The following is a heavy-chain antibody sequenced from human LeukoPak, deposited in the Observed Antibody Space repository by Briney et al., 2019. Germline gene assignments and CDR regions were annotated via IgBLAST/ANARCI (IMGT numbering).Heavy chain of an antibody. Sequence: GGSLRLSCAASGFTFSSYGMHWVRQAPGKGLEWVAVISYDGSNKYYADSVKGRFTISRDNSKNTLYLQMNSLRAEDTAAYYCAHIPSSSDYWGQGTLVTVSS. CDR2: ISYDGSNK. CDR3: AHIPSSSDY. V-gene: IGHV3-30*03. D-gene: IGHD6-6*01. J-gene: IGHJ4*02. CDR1: GFTFSSYG.